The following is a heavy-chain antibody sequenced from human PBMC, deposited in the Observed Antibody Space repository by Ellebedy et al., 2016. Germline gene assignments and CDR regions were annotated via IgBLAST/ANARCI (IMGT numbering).Heavy chain of an antibody. J-gene: IGHJ4*02. Sequence: ASVKVSCKAFGYSFTRYSMYWVRQAPGQGLEWMGLINPSGGSTIYAQKLQGRVTMTRDTSTSTVYMELSSLRSEDTAVYYCARDTFGGSRSNYFDYWGQGTLVTVSS. V-gene: IGHV1-46*04. CDR2: INPSGGST. CDR1: GYSFTRYS. CDR3: ARDTFGGSRSNYFDY. D-gene: IGHD3-16*01.